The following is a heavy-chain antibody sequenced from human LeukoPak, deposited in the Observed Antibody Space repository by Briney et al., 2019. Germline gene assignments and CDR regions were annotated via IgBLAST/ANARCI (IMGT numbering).Heavy chain of an antibody. D-gene: IGHD1-26*01. CDR2: IRSDGSNK. CDR3: AKDHSGSYNYFDY. V-gene: IGHV3-30*02. Sequence: GGSMRLSCAASGFTFSSYGTHWVRPAPGKGLEWVAFIRSDGSNKFYADSVKGRFTISRDNSENTLYLQMNSLRAEDTALYYCAKDHSGSYNYFDYWGQGTLVTVSS. CDR1: GFTFSSYG. J-gene: IGHJ4*02.